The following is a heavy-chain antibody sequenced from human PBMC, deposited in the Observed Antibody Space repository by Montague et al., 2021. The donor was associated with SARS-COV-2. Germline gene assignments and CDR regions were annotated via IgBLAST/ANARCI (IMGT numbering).Heavy chain of an antibody. CDR3: ANRGERYQRGVWYYFDY. CDR2: ISQDGSEE. V-gene: IGHV3-7*03. D-gene: IGHD1-1*01. Sequence: SLRLSCAASGFTFSAYWMTWVRQAPGKGLEWVASISQDGSEENSADSVRGRFTISRDNAKSSLYLQMNSLRAEDTAVYYCANRGERYQRGVWYYFDYWGQGTLVTVSS. J-gene: IGHJ4*02. CDR1: GFTFSAYW.